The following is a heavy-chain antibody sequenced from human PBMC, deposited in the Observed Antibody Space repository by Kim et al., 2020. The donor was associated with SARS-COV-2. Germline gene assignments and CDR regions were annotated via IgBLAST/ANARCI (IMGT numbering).Heavy chain of an antibody. D-gene: IGHD3-22*01. CDR3: ARGYYYDSSGYCGY. V-gene: IGHV3-21*01. CDR1: GFTFSSYS. J-gene: IGHJ4*02. CDR2: ISSSSYI. Sequence: GGSLRLSCAASGFTFSSYSMNWVRQAPGKGLEWVSSISSSSYIYYADSVKGRFTISRDNAKNSLYLQMNSLRAEDTAVYYCARGYYYDSSGYCGYWGQGTLVTVSS.